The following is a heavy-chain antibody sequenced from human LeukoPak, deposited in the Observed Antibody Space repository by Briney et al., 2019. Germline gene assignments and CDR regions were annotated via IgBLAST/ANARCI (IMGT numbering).Heavy chain of an antibody. J-gene: IGHJ4*02. CDR1: GYTFTGYY. Sequence: ASVKVSCKASGYTFTGYYMHWVRQAPGQGLEWMGWSNPNSGGTNYAQKFPGRVTMTRATSIRTAYMELSRLRSDDTAVYYCAREGDSSSPFERDQFDYWGQGTLVTVSS. CDR3: AREGDSSSPFERDQFDY. CDR2: SNPNSGGT. V-gene: IGHV1-2*02. D-gene: IGHD6-6*01.